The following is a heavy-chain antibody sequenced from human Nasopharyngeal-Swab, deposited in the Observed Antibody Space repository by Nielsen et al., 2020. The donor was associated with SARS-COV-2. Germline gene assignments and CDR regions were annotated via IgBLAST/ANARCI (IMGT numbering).Heavy chain of an antibody. Sequence: GESLKISCAASGFTFSSYSMNWVRQAPGKGPEWVSSISSSSSYIYYADSVKGRFTISRDNAKNSLYLQMNSLRAEDTAVYYCAGGSGYDTFDYWGQGTLVTVSS. CDR3: AGGSGYDTFDY. J-gene: IGHJ4*02. V-gene: IGHV3-21*01. CDR2: ISSSSSYI. CDR1: GFTFSSYS. D-gene: IGHD5-12*01.